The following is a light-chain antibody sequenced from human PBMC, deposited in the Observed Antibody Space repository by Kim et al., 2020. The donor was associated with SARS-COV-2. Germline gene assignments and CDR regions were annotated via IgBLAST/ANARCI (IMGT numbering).Light chain of an antibody. CDR2: KDS. V-gene: IGLV3-25*03. Sequence: VSPGQTTRITCSGYALPEKTTYWYQQESGQAPLLVIYKDSERPSGIPGRFSGSSSGTTVTLTISGVQAEDDADYYCQSADGSGTYVFGTGTKVTVL. CDR3: QSADGSGTYV. CDR1: ALPEKT. J-gene: IGLJ1*01.